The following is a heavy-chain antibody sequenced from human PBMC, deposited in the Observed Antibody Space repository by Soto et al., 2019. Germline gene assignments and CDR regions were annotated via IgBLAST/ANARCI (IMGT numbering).Heavy chain of an antibody. J-gene: IGHJ4*02. CDR3: ARARSRYSSYLFDY. CDR1: GFTVSSNY. CDR2: IYSGGST. D-gene: IGHD6-13*01. Sequence: GGSLRLSCAASGFTVSSNYMSWVRQAPGKGLEWVSVIYSGGSTYYADSVKGRFTISRDNSKNTLYLQMNSLRAEDTAVYYCARARSRYSSYLFDYWGQGTLVTVSS. V-gene: IGHV3-53*01.